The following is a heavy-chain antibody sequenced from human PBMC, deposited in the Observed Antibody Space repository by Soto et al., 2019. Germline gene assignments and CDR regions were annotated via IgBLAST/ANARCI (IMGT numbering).Heavy chain of an antibody. V-gene: IGHV3-21*06. CDR2: ISISSSDR. CDR1: GFTLRTYT. CDR3: VRGMNPLL. J-gene: IGHJ4*01. Sequence: XGSLRLSCAASGFTLRTYTMNWVRQAPGKGLEWVSSISISSSDRYYADSVRGRFTISRDNAKNALYLQMNSLRADDTDVYFCVRGMNPLLGAQGTLVTVSS.